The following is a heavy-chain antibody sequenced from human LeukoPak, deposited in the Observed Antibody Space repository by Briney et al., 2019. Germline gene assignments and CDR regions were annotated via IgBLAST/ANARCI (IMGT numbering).Heavy chain of an antibody. J-gene: IGHJ4*02. D-gene: IGHD6-19*01. CDR3: ARHRLRYSSGWYYFDY. CDR1: GFTFSSYA. Sequence: GGSLRLSCAASGFTFSSYALHWVRQAPGKGLEWVAVISYDGGNMSYADPVKGRFTISRDNSKNTLYLQINSLRAEDTAVYYCARHRLRYSSGWYYFDYWGQGTLATVSS. CDR2: ISYDGGNM. V-gene: IGHV3-30-3*01.